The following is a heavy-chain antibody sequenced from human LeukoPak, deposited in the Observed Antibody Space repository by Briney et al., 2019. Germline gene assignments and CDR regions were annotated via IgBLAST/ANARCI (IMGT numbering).Heavy chain of an antibody. V-gene: IGHV3-23*01. CDR1: GFTFSSYS. Sequence: GGSLRPSCAVSGFTFSSYSMNWVRQAPGKGLEWVSAISGSGGSTYYADSVKGRFTISRDNSKNTLYLQMNSLRAEDTAVYYCAKERAVAFDYWGQGTLVTVSS. CDR3: AKERAVAFDY. CDR2: ISGSGGST. D-gene: IGHD6-19*01. J-gene: IGHJ4*02.